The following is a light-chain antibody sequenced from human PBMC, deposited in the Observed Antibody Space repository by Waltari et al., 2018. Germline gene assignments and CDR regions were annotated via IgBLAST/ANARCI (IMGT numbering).Light chain of an antibody. CDR3: QHYVSLPAT. Sequence: EIVLTQSPGTLSLSPGERVTLSCRASQSVSRALAWYQQKPGQAPRLLIYTASNRATGIPDRFSGSGSGTDFSLTISRLEPEDFAVYYCQHYVSLPATFGQGTRVEIK. CDR1: QSVSRA. CDR2: TAS. V-gene: IGKV3-20*01. J-gene: IGKJ1*01.